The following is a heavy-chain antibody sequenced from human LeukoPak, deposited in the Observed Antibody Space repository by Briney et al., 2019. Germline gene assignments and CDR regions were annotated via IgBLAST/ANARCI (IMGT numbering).Heavy chain of an antibody. CDR1: GGSISRGGYY. CDR2: IYYIGST. V-gene: IGHV4-31*01. D-gene: IGHD3-22*01. CDR3: ARGPAYYYDSSGYCLHY. J-gene: IGHJ4*02. Sequence: PSETLSLTCTVSGGSISRGGYYWSWIRQHPGKGLEWIGYIYYIGSTYYHPSLQSPFTITVETSKNQFYLKLSSVTAADTAVYYCARGPAYYYDSSGYCLHYWGQGTLVTVSS.